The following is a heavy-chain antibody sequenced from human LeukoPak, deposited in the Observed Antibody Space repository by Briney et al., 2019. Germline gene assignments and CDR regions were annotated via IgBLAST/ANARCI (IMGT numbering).Heavy chain of an antibody. CDR3: ARHGYASTADY. J-gene: IGHJ4*02. CDR1: GGSTSSYY. CDR2: IYYSGST. Sequence: SETLSLTRTVSGGSTSSYYWSWIRQPPGKGLEWIGYIYYSGSTNYNPSLKSRVTISVDTSKNQFSLKLSSVTAADTAEYYCARHGYASTADYWGQGTLVTVSS. V-gene: IGHV4-59*08. D-gene: IGHD2-2*01.